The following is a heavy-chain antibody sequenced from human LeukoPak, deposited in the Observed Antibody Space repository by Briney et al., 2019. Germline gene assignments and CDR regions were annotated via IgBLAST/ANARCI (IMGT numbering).Heavy chain of an antibody. CDR1: GASILNYY. CDR3: ARQGGFCSSTSCYSWFDP. D-gene: IGHD2-2*01. Sequence: SETLSLTCTVSGASILNYYWSWIRQPPGKGLEWIGYVYYSGNTNYNPSLKSRVTISVDTSQNQFSLRLNSVTAADTAFYYCARQGGFCSSTSCYSWFDPWGQGTLVTVSS. CDR2: VYYSGNT. J-gene: IGHJ5*02. V-gene: IGHV4-59*08.